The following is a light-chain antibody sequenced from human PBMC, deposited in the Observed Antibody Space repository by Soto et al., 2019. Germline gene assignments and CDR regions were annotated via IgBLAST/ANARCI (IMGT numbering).Light chain of an antibody. Sequence: PGERVTLSCRASQRVSSSYLTWYQQKPGQAPRLLIYGASTRATSIPARFSGSGSGTDFTLTISSLQPEDFAVYYCQQSFSTPQTFGGGTKVEI. CDR3: QQSFSTPQT. J-gene: IGKJ4*01. V-gene: IGKV3D-7*01. CDR2: GAS. CDR1: QRVSSSY.